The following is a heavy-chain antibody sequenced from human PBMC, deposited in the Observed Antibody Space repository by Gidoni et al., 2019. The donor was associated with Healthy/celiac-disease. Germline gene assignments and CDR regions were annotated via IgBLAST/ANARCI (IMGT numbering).Heavy chain of an antibody. CDR2: IKQDGSEK. Sequence: EVQLVESGGGLVQPGGSLRLSCAASGFPFSSFWMSWVRQAPGKGLEWGANIKQDGSEKDYVDAVKGRFTISRDNAKNSLYLQMNSLRAEDTAVYYCARDYGVVGATGGDAFDIWGQGTMVTVSS. CDR1: GFPFSSFW. V-gene: IGHV3-7*01. D-gene: IGHD1-26*01. J-gene: IGHJ3*02. CDR3: ARDYGVVGATGGDAFDI.